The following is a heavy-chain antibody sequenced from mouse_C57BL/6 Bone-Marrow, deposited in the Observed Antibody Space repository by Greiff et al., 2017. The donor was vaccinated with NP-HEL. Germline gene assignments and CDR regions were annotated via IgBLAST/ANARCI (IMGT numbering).Heavy chain of an antibody. V-gene: IGHV5-9*01. J-gene: IGHJ3*01. CDR3: ASDYYGSSSPRFAY. Sequence: EVQVVESGGGLVKPGGSLKLSCAASGFTFSSYTMSWVRQTPEKRLEWVATISGGGGNTYYPDSVKGRFTISRDNAKNTLYLQMSSLRSEDTALYYGASDYYGSSSPRFAYWGQGTLVTVSA. D-gene: IGHD1-1*01. CDR2: ISGGGGNT. CDR1: GFTFSSYT.